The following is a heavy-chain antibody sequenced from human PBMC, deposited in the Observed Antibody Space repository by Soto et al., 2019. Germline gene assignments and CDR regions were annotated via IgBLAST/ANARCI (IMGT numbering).Heavy chain of an antibody. Sequence: RASVKVSCKASGGTFSSYAISWVRQAPGQGLEWMGGIIPIFGTANYAQKFQGRVTITADESTSTAYMELSSLRSEDTAVYYCARDRRAMKSSSGKNYYYYYGMDVWGQGTTVTVSS. CDR2: IIPIFGTA. V-gene: IGHV1-69*13. D-gene: IGHD6-25*01. J-gene: IGHJ6*02. CDR3: ARDRRAMKSSSGKNYYYYYGMDV. CDR1: GGTFSSYA.